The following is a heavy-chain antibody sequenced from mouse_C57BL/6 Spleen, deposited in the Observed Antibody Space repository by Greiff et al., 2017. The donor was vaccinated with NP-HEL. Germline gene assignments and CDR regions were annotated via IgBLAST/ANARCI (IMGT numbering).Heavy chain of an antibody. CDR3: ARQGDGYLDY. D-gene: IGHD2-3*01. Sequence: EVNVVESGGDLVKPGGSLKLSCAASGFTFSSYGMSWVRQTPDKRLEWVATISSGGSYTYYPDSVKGRFTISRDNAKNTLYLQMSSLKSEDTAMYYCARQGDGYLDYWGQGTTLTVSS. CDR1: GFTFSSYG. J-gene: IGHJ2*01. CDR2: ISSGGSYT. V-gene: IGHV5-6*01.